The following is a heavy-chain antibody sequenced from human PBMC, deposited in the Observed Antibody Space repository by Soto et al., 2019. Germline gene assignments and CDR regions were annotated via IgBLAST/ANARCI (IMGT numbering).Heavy chain of an antibody. V-gene: IGHV1-18*01. CDR1: GYTFTSYG. J-gene: IGHJ4*02. CDR2: ISAYNGNT. CDR3: ARDRRRRDIVATDEPAY. Sequence: ASVKVSCKASGYTFTSYGISWVRQAPGQGLEWMGWISAYNGNTNYAQKLQGRVTMTTDTSTSTAYMELRSLRSDDTAVYYCARDRRRRDIVATDEPAYWGQGTLVTVSS. D-gene: IGHD5-12*01.